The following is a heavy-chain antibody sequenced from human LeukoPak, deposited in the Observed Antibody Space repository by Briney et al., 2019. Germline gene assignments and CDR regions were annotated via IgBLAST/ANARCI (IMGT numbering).Heavy chain of an antibody. CDR3: ARDRRMFEILTGYSPHY. Sequence: AVILYDGTKRFYAESVKGRFTISRDNSKHTLDLQMNSLRGEDTAVYYCARDRRMFEILTGYSPHYWGQGTLVTVAS. J-gene: IGHJ4*02. V-gene: IGHV3-30*03. D-gene: IGHD3-9*01. CDR2: ILYDGTKR.